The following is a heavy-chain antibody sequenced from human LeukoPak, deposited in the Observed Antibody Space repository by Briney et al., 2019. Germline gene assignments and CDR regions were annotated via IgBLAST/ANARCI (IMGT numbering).Heavy chain of an antibody. CDR1: GYTFTSYG. J-gene: IGHJ4*02. V-gene: IGHV1-18*01. D-gene: IGHD2-15*01. Sequence: ASVKVSCKASGYTFTSYGISWVRRAPGQGLEGRGGISAYNGNTNYAKKLEARVGRTTDTSTSTAYMELRSLRSEDTAVYYCARVGGYCSGGSCPLAYWGQGTLVTVSS. CDR2: ISAYNGNT. CDR3: ARVGGYCSGGSCPLAY.